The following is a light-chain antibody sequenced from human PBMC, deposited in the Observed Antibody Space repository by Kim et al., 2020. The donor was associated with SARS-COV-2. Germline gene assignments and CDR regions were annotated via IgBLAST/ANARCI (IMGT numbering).Light chain of an antibody. CDR2: AAS. Sequence: STSFDDRDNMKCGASKSICNAIAWCQPKPGNPSMSLMFAASMLQIGVSSQLSGRGSGTDFTRTISSLQPEDFATYYSQQHNSYTYTLGQGTKLEI. J-gene: IGKJ2*01. CDR3: QQHNSYTYT. CDR1: KSICNA. V-gene: IGKV1-16*02.